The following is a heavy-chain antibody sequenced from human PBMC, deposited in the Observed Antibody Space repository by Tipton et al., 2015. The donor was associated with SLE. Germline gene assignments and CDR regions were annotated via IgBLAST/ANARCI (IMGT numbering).Heavy chain of an antibody. Sequence: QVQLVQSGAEVKKPGASVKVSCKASGYNFRSFAISWVRQAPGQGLEWMGWISGYNGHTNYAQKFQGRVTMTTDTSTTTAYMDLRSLRSDDTAVYYCARAGFRDDAFDIWGHGTLVTVSS. CDR3: ARAGFRDDAFDI. CDR1: GYNFRSFA. D-gene: IGHD3-10*01. V-gene: IGHV1-18*01. CDR2: ISGYNGHT. J-gene: IGHJ3*02.